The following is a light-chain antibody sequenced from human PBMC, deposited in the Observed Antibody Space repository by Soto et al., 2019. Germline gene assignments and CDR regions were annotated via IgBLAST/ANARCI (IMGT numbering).Light chain of an antibody. CDR3: QQYGYWPRT. CDR1: QSVSYTSNKKNY. V-gene: IGKV4-1*01. J-gene: IGKJ1*01. Sequence: DIVMTQSPDLLAVSLGERATINCRSSQSVSYTSNKKNYLAWYQQKVGQPPKLLFYWASTRVSGVPDRFSGSGSGTDFTLTISSLEAEDSAVYYCQQYGYWPRTFGQGTKVEI. CDR2: WAS.